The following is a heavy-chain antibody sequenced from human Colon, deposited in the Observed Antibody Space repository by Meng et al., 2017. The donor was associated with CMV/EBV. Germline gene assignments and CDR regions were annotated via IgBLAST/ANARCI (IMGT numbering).Heavy chain of an antibody. V-gene: IGHV3-49*04. CDR1: GFTFGDYA. J-gene: IGHJ4*02. D-gene: IGHD3-3*01. CDR2: IRSKAYGGTT. CDR3: TRTGTAEDTSHVLRFLEWLTEYYFDY. Sequence: GESLKISCTASGFTFGDYAMSWVRQAPGKGLEWVGFIRSKAYGGTTEYAAPVKGRFTISRDDSKSIAYLQMNSLKTEDTAVYYCTRTGTAEDTSHVLRFLEWLTEYYFDYWGQGTLVTVSS.